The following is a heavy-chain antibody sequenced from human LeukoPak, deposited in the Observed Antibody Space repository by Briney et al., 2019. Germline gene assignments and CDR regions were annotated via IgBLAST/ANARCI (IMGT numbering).Heavy chain of an antibody. J-gene: IGHJ1*01. CDR3: ARELVVGVAEYFQN. D-gene: IGHD1-26*01. CDR1: GFTFSRYW. Sequence: GGSLRLSRAASGFTFSRYWMSWLRQTPGRGLEWVANVNKDGSEKYYVDSVRGRFTIFRDNAKNSLYLQMNSLIVEDTAVYYCARELVVGVAEYFQNWGLGTQVTVSS. V-gene: IGHV3-7*01. CDR2: VNKDGSEK.